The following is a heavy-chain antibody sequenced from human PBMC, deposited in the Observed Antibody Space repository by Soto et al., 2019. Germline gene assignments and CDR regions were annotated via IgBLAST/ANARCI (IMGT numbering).Heavy chain of an antibody. CDR2: ISSSSSYI. J-gene: IGHJ4*02. CDR3: ARDPFLWFGELAFDY. Sequence: GGSLRLSCAASGFTFSSYSMNWVRQAPGKGLEWVSSISSSSSYIYYADSVKGRFTISRDNAKNSLYLQMNSLRAEDTAVYYCARDPFLWFGELAFDYWGQGTLVTVSS. CDR1: GFTFSSYS. V-gene: IGHV3-21*01. D-gene: IGHD3-10*01.